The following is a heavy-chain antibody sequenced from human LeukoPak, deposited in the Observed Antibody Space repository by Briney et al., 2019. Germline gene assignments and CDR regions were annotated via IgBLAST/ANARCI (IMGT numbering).Heavy chain of an antibody. D-gene: IGHD6-19*01. CDR1: GFTFSSYE. V-gene: IGHV3-48*03. Sequence: GGSLRLSCAASGFTFSSYEMNWVRQAPGKGLEGVSYISSGSTIYDSDSVKGRFTISRDNAKNSLYLQMNSLRAEDTAVYYCARESIAVAGAPFDYWGQGTLVTVSS. CDR2: ISSGSTI. CDR3: ARESIAVAGAPFDY. J-gene: IGHJ4*02.